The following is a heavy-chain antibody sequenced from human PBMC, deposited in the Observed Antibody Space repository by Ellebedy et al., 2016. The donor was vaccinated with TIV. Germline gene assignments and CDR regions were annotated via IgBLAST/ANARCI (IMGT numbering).Heavy chain of an antibody. D-gene: IGHD4-17*01. CDR2: IYPGDSDT. Sequence: GESLKISXKGSGYSFTSYWIGWVRQMPGKGLEWMGIIYPGDSDTRYSPSFQGHVTISADKSISTAYLQWSSLKASDTAMYYCARRLRSYGDYDMDYYYGMDVWGQGTTVTVSS. CDR1: GYSFTSYW. V-gene: IGHV5-51*01. CDR3: ARRLRSYGDYDMDYYYGMDV. J-gene: IGHJ6*02.